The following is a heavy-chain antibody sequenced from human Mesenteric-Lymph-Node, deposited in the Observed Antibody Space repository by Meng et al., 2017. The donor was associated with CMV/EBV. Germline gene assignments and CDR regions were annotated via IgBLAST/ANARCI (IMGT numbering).Heavy chain of an antibody. CDR3: TRFSGTYYRD. D-gene: IGHD1-26*01. CDR1: GFAFSSYW. J-gene: IGHJ4*02. CDR2: INQDGGEK. V-gene: IGHV3-7*01. Sequence: GESLKISCAASGFAFSSYWMAWVRQAPGKGLEWVANINQDGGEKYYVDSVKGRFTISRDNAMNSLFLQMNSLRVEDTAIYYCTRFSGTYYRDWGQGTLVTVSS.